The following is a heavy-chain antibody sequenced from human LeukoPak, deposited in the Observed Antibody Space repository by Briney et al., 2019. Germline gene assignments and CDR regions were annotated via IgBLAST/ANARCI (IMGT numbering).Heavy chain of an antibody. CDR3: AELGITMIGGV. V-gene: IGHV3-23*01. D-gene: IGHD3-10*02. CDR1: GFTFSSYA. Sequence: GGSLRLSCAASGFTFSSYAMSWVRQAPGKGLECISGFSGSGGSTYYADSVKGRFTISRDNAKNSLYLQMNSLRAEDTAVYYCAELGITMIGGVWGEGTTVTISS. CDR2: FSGSGGST. J-gene: IGHJ6*04.